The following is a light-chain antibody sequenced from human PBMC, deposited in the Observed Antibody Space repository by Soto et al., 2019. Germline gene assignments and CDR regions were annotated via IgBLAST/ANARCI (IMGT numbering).Light chain of an antibody. V-gene: IGKV3-11*01. Sequence: EIVLTQSPATLSSSPGETATLSCRTSQYVGTRLAWYQHKPGQAPRLLIYYTSNRATGVPDRFSGSGSGTDFTLTISSLAPEDFEIYYCHQRQSWPRTLGQGTKVDIK. CDR3: HQRQSWPRT. CDR1: QYVGTR. CDR2: YTS. J-gene: IGKJ1*01.